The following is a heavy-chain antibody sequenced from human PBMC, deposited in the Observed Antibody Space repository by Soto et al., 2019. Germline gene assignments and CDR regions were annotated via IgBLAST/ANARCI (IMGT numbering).Heavy chain of an antibody. CDR2: MNPNSGNT. D-gene: IGHD3-3*01. Sequence: ASGKVSCKASGYTFTTYDINWVRQATGQGLEWMGWMNPNSGNTGYAQKFQGRVTMTRNNSINTAYMELSSLRSDDTAVYYCARGYYNSWSGEIFDNWGQGTLVTVSS. CDR3: ARGYYNSWSGEIFDN. V-gene: IGHV1-8*01. CDR1: GYTFTTYD. J-gene: IGHJ4*02.